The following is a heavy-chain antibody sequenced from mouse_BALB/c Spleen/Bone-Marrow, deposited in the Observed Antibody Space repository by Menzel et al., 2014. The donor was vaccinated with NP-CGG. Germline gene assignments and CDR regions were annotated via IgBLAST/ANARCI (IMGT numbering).Heavy chain of an antibody. CDR2: ISSGGGST. D-gene: IGHD2-10*01. J-gene: IGHJ1*01. V-gene: IGHV5-12-1*01. Sequence: EVKVEESGGGLVKPGGSLKLSCAASGFAFSSYDMSWVRQTPEKRLEWVAYISSGGGSTYYPDTVKGRFTISRDNAKNTLYLQMSSLKSEDTAMYYCARQGAYYGNYKYFDVWGAGTTVTVSS. CDR3: ARQGAYYGNYKYFDV. CDR1: GFAFSSYD.